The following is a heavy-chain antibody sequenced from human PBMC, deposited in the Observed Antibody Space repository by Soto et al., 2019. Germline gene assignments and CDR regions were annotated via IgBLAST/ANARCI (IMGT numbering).Heavy chain of an antibody. CDR1: GFTFSSYA. CDR3: AKELTWELLRGYYYYGMDV. Sequence: PGGSLRLSCAASGFTFSSYAMSWVRQAPGKGLEWVSAISGSGGSTYYADSVKGRFTISRDNSKNTLYLQMNSLRAEDTAVYYCAKELTWELLRGYYYYGMDVWGQGTTVTVSS. V-gene: IGHV3-23*01. CDR2: ISGSGGST. J-gene: IGHJ6*02. D-gene: IGHD1-26*01.